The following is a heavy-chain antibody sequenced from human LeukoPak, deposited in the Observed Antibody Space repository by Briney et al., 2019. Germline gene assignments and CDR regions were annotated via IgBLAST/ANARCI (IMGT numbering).Heavy chain of an antibody. CDR1: GVTFSNHA. J-gene: IGHJ6*03. D-gene: IGHD7-27*01. Sequence: ASVKVSCKASGVTFSNHAVSWVRQAPGQGLEWMGGIIPIFGTANYAQKFQGRVTITADKSTSTAYMELSSLRSEDTAVYYCAREGTVRLGSPGPKSYYYYMDVWGKGTTVTVSS. V-gene: IGHV1-69*06. CDR3: AREGTVRLGSPGPKSYYYYMDV. CDR2: IIPIFGTA.